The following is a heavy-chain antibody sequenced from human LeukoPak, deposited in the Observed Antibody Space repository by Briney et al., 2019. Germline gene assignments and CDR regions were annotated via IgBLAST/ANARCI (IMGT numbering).Heavy chain of an antibody. CDR1: GFTFSDYY. Sequence: PGGSLRLSCAASGFTFSDYYMSWFRQAPGKGLECISYISKSGDTIYYADSVKGLFTISRDNAKDSLYLQMNNLRDEDTAVYYCARDVAYNAFDYWGQGTLVTVSS. CDR3: ARDVAYNAFDY. D-gene: IGHD1-14*01. CDR2: ISKSGDTI. V-gene: IGHV3-11*04. J-gene: IGHJ4*02.